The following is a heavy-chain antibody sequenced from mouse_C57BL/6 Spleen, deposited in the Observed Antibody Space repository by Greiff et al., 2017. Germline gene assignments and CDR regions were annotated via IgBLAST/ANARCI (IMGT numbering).Heavy chain of an antibody. CDR3: ARYYGIRGFAY. CDR2: IDPENGDT. V-gene: IGHV14-2*01. Sequence: EVQLLQSGAELVKPGASVKLSCTASGFTITDYYMHWVKQRTEQGLEWIGRIDPENGDTKYDAKFQGKATITADKSSSTAYLQLSSLTSEDTAVYYCARYYGIRGFAYWGQGTLVTVSA. D-gene: IGHD2-1*01. J-gene: IGHJ3*01. CDR1: GFTITDYY.